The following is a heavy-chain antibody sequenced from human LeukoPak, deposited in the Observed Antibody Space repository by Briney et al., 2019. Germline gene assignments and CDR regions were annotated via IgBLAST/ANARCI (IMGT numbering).Heavy chain of an antibody. CDR2: IWYDENNK. CDR3: ARDVADAFDI. V-gene: IGHV3-33*08. Sequence: PGGSLKLSCAASGFDFSGFYMHWVRQASGGGLEWVAVIWYDENNKYYADSVKGRFTISRDNSKNTLYLQMNSLRAEDTAVYYCARDVADAFDIWGQGTMVTVSS. D-gene: IGHD2-15*01. J-gene: IGHJ3*02. CDR1: GFDFSGFY.